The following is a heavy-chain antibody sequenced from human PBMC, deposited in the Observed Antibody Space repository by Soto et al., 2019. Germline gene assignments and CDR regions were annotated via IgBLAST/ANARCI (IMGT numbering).Heavy chain of an antibody. CDR2: FDPEDGET. V-gene: IGHV1-24*01. Sequence: ASVKVSCKVSGYTLTELSMHWVRQAPGKGLEGMGGFDPEDGETIYAQKFQGRVTMTEDTSTDTAYMELSCLRSEEPAWSYCATPWRGGPVSPGPLDYYYLAVWGKGTTAT. D-gene: IGHD3-16*01. CDR3: ATPWRGGPVSPGPLDYYYLAV. J-gene: IGHJ6*03. CDR1: GYTLTELS.